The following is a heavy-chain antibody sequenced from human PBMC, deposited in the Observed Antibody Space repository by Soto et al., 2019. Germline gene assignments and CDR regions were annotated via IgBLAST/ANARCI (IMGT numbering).Heavy chain of an antibody. Sequence: SETLSLTCTVSGGSISSGDYYWSWIRQPPGKGLEWIGYIYYSGSTYYNPSLKSRVTISVDTSKNQFSLKLSSVTAADTAVYYCARGAVYGDPQGDYYYYGMDVWRQGTTVTVSS. D-gene: IGHD4-17*01. CDR3: ARGAVYGDPQGDYYYYGMDV. CDR1: GGSISSGDYY. J-gene: IGHJ6*02. V-gene: IGHV4-30-4*01. CDR2: IYYSGST.